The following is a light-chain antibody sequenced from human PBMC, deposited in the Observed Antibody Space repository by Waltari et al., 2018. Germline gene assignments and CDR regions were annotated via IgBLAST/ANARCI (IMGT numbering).Light chain of an antibody. CDR2: EVS. Sequence: QSALTQPASVSGSPGQSITISCTGTSSDVGGYNYVSWYQQHPGKAPKLMIYEVSNLPSGVSNRFSGSKSGNTASLTISGLQAEDEADYYCSSYTSSSTPVVFGGGTKLTVL. CDR1: SSDVGGYNY. CDR3: SSYTSSSTPVV. V-gene: IGLV2-14*01. J-gene: IGLJ2*01.